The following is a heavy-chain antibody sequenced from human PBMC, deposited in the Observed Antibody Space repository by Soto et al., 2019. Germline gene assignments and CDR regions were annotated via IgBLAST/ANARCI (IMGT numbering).Heavy chain of an antibody. V-gene: IGHV1-69*13. CDR1: GGTFSNHA. Sequence: QVRLVQSGAEVKKPGSSVKVSCKASGGTFSNHAINWVRQAPGQGPEWMGGIILPFGTANYAQNFQGRVTITADESMTTAYLELNGLRSEDTAVYYCSRGPGYAGYIDDWGQGSLVTVSS. D-gene: IGHD5-12*01. CDR2: IILPFGTA. CDR3: SRGPGYAGYIDD. J-gene: IGHJ4*02.